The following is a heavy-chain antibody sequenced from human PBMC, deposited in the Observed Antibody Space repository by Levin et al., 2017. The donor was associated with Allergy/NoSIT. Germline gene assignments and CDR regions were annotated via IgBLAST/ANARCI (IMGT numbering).Heavy chain of an antibody. CDR1: GFTFSSYW. CDR2: IKQDGSEK. J-gene: IGHJ4*02. Sequence: PGGSLRLSCAASGFTFSSYWMSWVRQAPGKGLEWVANIKQDGSEKYYVDSVKGRFTISRDNAKNSLYLQMNSLRAEDTAVYYCARLIQLWLSGGSHPPHFDYWGLGTLVTVSS. D-gene: IGHD5-18*01. CDR3: ARLIQLWLSGGSHPPHFDY. V-gene: IGHV3-7*01.